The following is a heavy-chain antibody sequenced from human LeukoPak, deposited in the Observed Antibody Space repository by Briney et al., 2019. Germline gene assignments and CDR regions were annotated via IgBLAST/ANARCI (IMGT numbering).Heavy chain of an antibody. V-gene: IGHV1-2*02. D-gene: IGHD3-16*01. CDR1: GYSFTGYY. J-gene: IGHJ4*02. Sequence: ASVKVSCKASGYSFTGYYMHWVRQAPGQGFEWMGWINPYSGDTNYAQKFQGRVTVTRDTPISTAYMDLRRLRSDDTAVYYCARLVHSGLGEDDYWGQGTLVTVSS. CDR2: INPYSGDT. CDR3: ARLVHSGLGEDDY.